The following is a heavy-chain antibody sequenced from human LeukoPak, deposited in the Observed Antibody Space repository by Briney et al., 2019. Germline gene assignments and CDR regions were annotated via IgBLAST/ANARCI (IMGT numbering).Heavy chain of an antibody. CDR2: IYYSGST. J-gene: IGHJ6*02. Sequence: SETLSLTCTVSGGSISSYYWSWIRQPPGKGLEWIGYIYYSGSTNYNPSLKSRVTISVDTSKNQFSLKLSPVTAADTAVYYCARDRRLDTAMATGYYYGMDVWGQGTTVTVSS. CDR3: ARDRRLDTAMATGYYYGMDV. CDR1: GGSISSYY. V-gene: IGHV4-59*01. D-gene: IGHD5-18*01.